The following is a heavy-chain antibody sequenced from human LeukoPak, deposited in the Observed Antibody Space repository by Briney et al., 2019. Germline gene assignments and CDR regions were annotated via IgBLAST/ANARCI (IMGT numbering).Heavy chain of an antibody. CDR3: AREDGYCSGGNCYSYFDS. CDR2: IKKTGSET. J-gene: IGHJ4*02. CDR1: GFTFSHFW. D-gene: IGHD2-15*01. Sequence: PGGSLRLSCAASGFTFSHFWMSWVRQASGKGLEWVAYIKKTGSETYYVDSVKGRFTITRDNTRNSLFLQMYSLRAEDTAMYFCAREDGYCSGGNCYSYFDSWGQGTLVTVSS. V-gene: IGHV3-7*01.